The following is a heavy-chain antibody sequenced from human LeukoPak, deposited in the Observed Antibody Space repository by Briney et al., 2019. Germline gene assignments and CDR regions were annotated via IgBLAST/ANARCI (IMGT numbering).Heavy chain of an antibody. J-gene: IGHJ4*02. CDR3: ARVYYYYDSSGILTLYFDY. CDR2: VNPTSGGT. D-gene: IGHD3-22*01. Sequence: ASVKVSRKTSGYTFTSYYMHWVRQAPGQGLEWMGWVNPTSGGTNYAQKFQGRVTITRDTSISTAYMELSRLRSDDTAVYYCARVYYYYDSSGILTLYFDYWGQGTLVTVSS. CDR1: GYTFTSYY. V-gene: IGHV1-2*02.